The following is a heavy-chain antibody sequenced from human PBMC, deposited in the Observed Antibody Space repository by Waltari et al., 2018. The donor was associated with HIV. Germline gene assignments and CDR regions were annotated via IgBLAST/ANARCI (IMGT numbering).Heavy chain of an antibody. CDR3: ARMIVVVVAATGAFES. J-gene: IGHJ3*02. V-gene: IGHV3-7*01. CDR1: GFTFSTYW. CDR2: IKQDGSEK. Sequence: EVQLVESGGGLVQPGGSLRLSCAASGFTFSTYWMSWVRQAPGKGLEWVGNIKQDGSEKYYVDSVKGRFTISRDNAKNSLYLQMNSLRAEYTVVYYCARMIVVVVAATGAFESWGQGTMVTVSS. D-gene: IGHD2-15*01.